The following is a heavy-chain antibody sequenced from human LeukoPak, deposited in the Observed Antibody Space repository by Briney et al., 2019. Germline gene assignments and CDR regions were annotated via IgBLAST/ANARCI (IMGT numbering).Heavy chain of an antibody. Sequence: PSETLSLTCTVSGGSISDHYWSWIRQPPGKGLDWIGYIYHTGSTNYNPSLKSRVTMSLDTSENQFSLKLSSVTAADTAIYYCAKDRRHRDGFDFWGQGTMVTVSS. D-gene: IGHD6-25*01. CDR3: AKDRRHRDGFDF. CDR1: GGSISDHY. V-gene: IGHV4-59*11. J-gene: IGHJ3*01. CDR2: IYHTGST.